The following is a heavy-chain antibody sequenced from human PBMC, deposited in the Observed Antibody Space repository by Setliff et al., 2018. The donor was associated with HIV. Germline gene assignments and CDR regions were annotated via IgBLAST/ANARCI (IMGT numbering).Heavy chain of an antibody. CDR2: IYTSGST. CDR3: ARVGQQQLVLNDAFDI. D-gene: IGHD6-13*01. Sequence: SETLSLTCTVSGGSISSSSYYWGWIRQPPGKGLEWIASIYTSGSTNYNPSLKSRVTMSVDTSKNQFSLKLSSVTAADTAVYYCARVGQQQLVLNDAFDIWGQGTMVTVSS. V-gene: IGHV4-39*07. CDR1: GGSISSSSYY. J-gene: IGHJ3*02.